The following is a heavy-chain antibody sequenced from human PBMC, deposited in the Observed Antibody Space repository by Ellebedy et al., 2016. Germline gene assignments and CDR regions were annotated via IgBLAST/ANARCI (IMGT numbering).Heavy chain of an antibody. D-gene: IGHD7-27*01. CDR1: GFTFSDYG. Sequence: GESLKISXAVSGFTFSDYGMHWVRQAPGKGLEWVSIISYDGINTYYADSVKGRFTISRDNSKNTLYLQMNSLRGADTAVYYCAKDEYTTTWFWSLNTGGPYNYGMDVWGQGTTVTVSS. J-gene: IGHJ6*02. CDR2: ISYDGINT. V-gene: IGHV3-30*18. CDR3: AKDEYTTTWFWSLNTGGPYNYGMDV.